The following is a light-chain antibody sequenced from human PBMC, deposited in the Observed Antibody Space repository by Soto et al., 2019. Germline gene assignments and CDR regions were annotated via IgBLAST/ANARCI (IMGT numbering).Light chain of an antibody. Sequence: DIQMTQSPSTLSASVGDRVTITCRASESISSWLAWFQQKPGKAPKLLIYQASILESGVSSRFSGSESGTEFTLTISSLQPDDFAAYFCQQYSAKWTFGQGTKVEIK. CDR2: QAS. V-gene: IGKV1-5*03. J-gene: IGKJ1*01. CDR3: QQYSAKWT. CDR1: ESISSW.